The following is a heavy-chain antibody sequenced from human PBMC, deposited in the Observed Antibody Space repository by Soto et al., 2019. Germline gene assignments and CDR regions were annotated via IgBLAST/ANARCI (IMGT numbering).Heavy chain of an antibody. D-gene: IGHD3-10*01. V-gene: IGHV4-59*05. CDR2: IYYSGST. CDR1: GGSISSDY. J-gene: IGHJ6*02. Sequence: SETLSLTCTVSGGSISSDYWSWIRQPPGKGLEWIGSIYYSGSTYYNPSLKSRVTISVDTSKNQFSLKLSSVTAADTAVYYCARPGVTMVRGAIYGMDVWGQGTTVTVSS. CDR3: ARPGVTMVRGAIYGMDV.